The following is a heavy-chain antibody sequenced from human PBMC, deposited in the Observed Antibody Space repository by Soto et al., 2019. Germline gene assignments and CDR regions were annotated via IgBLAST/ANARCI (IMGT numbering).Heavy chain of an antibody. J-gene: IGHJ6*02. D-gene: IGHD3-3*01. Sequence: PGGSLRLSCAASGFTFSSYGMHWVRQAPGKGLEWVAVIWYDGSNKYYADSVKGRFTISRDNSKNTLYLQMNSLRAEDTAVYYCAKDPGASYDFWSGYYSAYYYGMDVWGQGTTVTVSS. CDR3: AKDPGASYDFWSGYYSAYYYGMDV. CDR1: GFTFSSYG. CDR2: IWYDGSNK. V-gene: IGHV3-30*02.